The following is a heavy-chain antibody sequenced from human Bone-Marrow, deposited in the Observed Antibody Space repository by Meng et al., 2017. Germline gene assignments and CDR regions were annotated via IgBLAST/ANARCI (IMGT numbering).Heavy chain of an antibody. CDR1: GFTFSNAW. CDR2: MKSNVDGGTV. Sequence: GESLKISCAASGFTFSNAWMTWVRQAPGKGLEWIGRMKSNVDGGTVDYAAAVKGRFFISRDDSENTFYLQMNSLKTEDTAVYYCAGHVDDWGHGTPVTVSS. J-gene: IGHJ4*01. CDR3: AGHVDD. V-gene: IGHV3-15*01.